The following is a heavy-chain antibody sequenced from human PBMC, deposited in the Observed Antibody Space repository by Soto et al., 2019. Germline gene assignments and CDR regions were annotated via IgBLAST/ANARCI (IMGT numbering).Heavy chain of an antibody. CDR2: IYYSGST. J-gene: IGHJ6*02. D-gene: IGHD3-10*01. Sequence: PSETLSLTCTVSGGSISSSSYYWGWIRQPPGKGLEWIGSIYYSGSTYYNPSLKNRVTISVDTSKNQFSLKLSSVTAADTAVYYCARHWVRDYYYYYGMDVWGQGTTVT. CDR1: GGSISSSSYY. CDR3: ARHWVRDYYYYYGMDV. V-gene: IGHV4-39*01.